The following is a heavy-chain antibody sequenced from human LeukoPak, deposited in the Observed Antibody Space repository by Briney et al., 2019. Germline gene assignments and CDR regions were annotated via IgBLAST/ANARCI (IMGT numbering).Heavy chain of an antibody. CDR2: ISWNSGSI. Sequence: GGSLRLSCAASGFTFDNYAMQWVRQAPGKGLEWVSGISWNSGSIGYADSVKGRFTISRDNAKNSLYLQMNSLRVEDTALYYRVKDAGSGWFDRWGQGTLVTVSS. J-gene: IGHJ5*02. CDR1: GFTFDNYA. D-gene: IGHD6-19*01. V-gene: IGHV3-9*01. CDR3: VKDAGSGWFDR.